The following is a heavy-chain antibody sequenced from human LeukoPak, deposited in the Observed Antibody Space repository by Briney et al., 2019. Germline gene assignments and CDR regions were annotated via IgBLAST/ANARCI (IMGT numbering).Heavy chain of an antibody. CDR3: AKLKGYCNSGGCYYDY. Sequence: GGSLRLSCAASAFTFSSYAASWVRQAPGKGLEWVSTISASSLSTYYADSVKGRFTISRDNSKNTLYLQMNSLRAEDTAVYYCAKLKGYCNSGGCYYDYWGQGTLVTVSS. CDR2: ISASSLST. CDR1: AFTFSSYA. V-gene: IGHV3-23*01. D-gene: IGHD2/OR15-2a*01. J-gene: IGHJ4*02.